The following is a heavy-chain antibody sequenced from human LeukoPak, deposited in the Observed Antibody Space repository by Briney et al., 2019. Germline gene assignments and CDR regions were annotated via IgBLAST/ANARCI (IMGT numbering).Heavy chain of an antibody. V-gene: IGHV3-9*01. CDR3: ARDMWRRVFYYGMDV. D-gene: IGHD2-21*01. J-gene: IGHJ6*02. CDR2: ISWYSGNI. Sequence: GGSLRLSCAASGLTFDDYAMQWVRQAPGKGLGWVSRISWYSGNIVYADSVKGPFSISRDNVKNTLYLQMNSLGTDDTALYFCARDMWRRVFYYGMDVWGQGTTDAVSS. CDR1: GLTFDDYA.